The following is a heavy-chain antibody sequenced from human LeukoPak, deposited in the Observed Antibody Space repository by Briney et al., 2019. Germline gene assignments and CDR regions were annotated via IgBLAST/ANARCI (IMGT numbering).Heavy chain of an antibody. V-gene: IGHV3-30*18. CDR2: MSYDGSLT. CDR1: GFTFSNYG. D-gene: IGHD3-9*01. Sequence: GGSLRLSCAASGFTFSNYGMIWVRQAPGKGLEWVAYMSYDGSLTNYADSVRGRFIISRDNSKNTLSLQLNSLRTEDTAVYYCSKNFVGNDNHFDYCGRGTLVTVSS. CDR3: SKNFVGNDNHFDY. J-gene: IGHJ4*02.